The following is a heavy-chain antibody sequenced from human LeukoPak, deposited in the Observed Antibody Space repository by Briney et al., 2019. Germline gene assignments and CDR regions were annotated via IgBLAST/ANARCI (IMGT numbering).Heavy chain of an antibody. J-gene: IGHJ4*02. CDR3: ARYRDGDRDISLDI. CDR1: GGSISSYY. V-gene: IGHV4-59*08. Sequence: PSETLSLTCTVSGGSISSYYWSWIRQPPGKGLEGIGFINYRGTTSYNPSLTSRVAISRDMSKNQFALNLSSVSAADTAVYYCARYRDGDRDISLDIWGQGTLVTVSS. D-gene: IGHD4-17*01. CDR2: INYRGTT.